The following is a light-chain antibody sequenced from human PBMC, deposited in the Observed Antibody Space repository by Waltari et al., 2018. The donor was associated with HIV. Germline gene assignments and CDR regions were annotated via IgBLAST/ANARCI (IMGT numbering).Light chain of an antibody. CDR3: CAYAGSTTYVI. J-gene: IGLJ2*01. V-gene: IGLV2-23*02. CDR2: AVS. Sequence: QSALTQPASVSGSPGQSITISCTGTSSDVGGYNLVSWYQQHPGKAPKLMIYAVSKRPSGVSNLFSGSKSGNTASLTISGLQAEDEADYYCCAYAGSTTYVIFGGGTKLTVL. CDR1: SSDVGGYNL.